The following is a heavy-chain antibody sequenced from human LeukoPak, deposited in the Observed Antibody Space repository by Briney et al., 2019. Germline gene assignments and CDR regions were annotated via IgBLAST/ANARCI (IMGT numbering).Heavy chain of an antibody. Sequence: GGSLRLSCAASGFTFSSYAMSWVRQAPGKGLEGVSAISGSGGSTYYADSVKGRFTISRDNSKNTLYLQMNSLRAEDTAVYYCATSDILTGYYSRLFDYWGQGTLVTVSS. CDR2: ISGSGGST. J-gene: IGHJ4*02. CDR3: ATSDILTGYYSRLFDY. V-gene: IGHV3-23*01. CDR1: GFTFSSYA. D-gene: IGHD3-9*01.